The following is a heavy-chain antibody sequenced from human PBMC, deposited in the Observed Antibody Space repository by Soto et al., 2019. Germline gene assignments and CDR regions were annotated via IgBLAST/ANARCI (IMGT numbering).Heavy chain of an antibody. CDR3: ARDSATGIY. D-gene: IGHD5-12*01. Sequence: LRLSCAASGFTLSNYWMSWVRQAPGKGLEWVANINQNGRDKYYVDSVKGRFTISRDNAKELLYLQMNSLRAEDTAVYYCARDSATGIYWGQGTLVTVSS. CDR2: INQNGRDK. J-gene: IGHJ4*02. V-gene: IGHV3-7*03. CDR1: GFTLSNYW.